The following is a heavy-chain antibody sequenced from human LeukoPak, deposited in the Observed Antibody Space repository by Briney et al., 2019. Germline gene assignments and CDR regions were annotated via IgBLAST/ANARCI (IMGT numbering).Heavy chain of an antibody. Sequence: PGGSLRLSCAASGFTVSSNYMSWVRQAPGKGLEWVSVIYSGGSTYYADSVKGRFTISRDNSKNTLYLQMNSLRAEDTAVYYCARDRGVRYFDWFPTTQNWFDPWGQGTLVTVSS. J-gene: IGHJ5*02. CDR1: GFTVSSNY. V-gene: IGHV3-66*01. CDR3: ARDRGVRYFDWFPTTQNWFDP. CDR2: IYSGGST. D-gene: IGHD3-9*01.